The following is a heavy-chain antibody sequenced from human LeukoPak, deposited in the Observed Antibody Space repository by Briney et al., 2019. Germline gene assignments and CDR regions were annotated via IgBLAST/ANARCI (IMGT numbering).Heavy chain of an antibody. J-gene: IGHJ5*02. CDR3: ASGGWYNWNDGWFDP. CDR1: GYTFTGYY. V-gene: IGHV1-2*02. D-gene: IGHD1-1*01. CDR2: INPNSGGT. Sequence: ASVKVPCKASGYTFTGYYMHWVRQAPGQGLEWMGWINPNSGGTNYAQKFQGRVTMTRDTSISTAHMELSRLRSDGTAVYYCASGGWYNWNDGWFDPWGQGTLVTVSS.